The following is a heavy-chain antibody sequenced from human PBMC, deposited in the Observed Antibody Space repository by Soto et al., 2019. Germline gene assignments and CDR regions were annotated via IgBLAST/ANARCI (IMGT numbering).Heavy chain of an antibody. V-gene: IGHV3-15*01. D-gene: IGHD3-22*01. Sequence: GGSLSLSCAASGFTFSNAWMSWVRQAPGKGLEWVGRIKSKTDGGTTDYAAPVKGRFTISRDDSKNTLYLQMNSLKTEDTAVYYCTTNYYDSSGPWDYCGQGTMVTVSS. CDR3: TTNYYDSSGPWDY. CDR2: IKSKTDGGTT. J-gene: IGHJ4*02. CDR1: GFTFSNAW.